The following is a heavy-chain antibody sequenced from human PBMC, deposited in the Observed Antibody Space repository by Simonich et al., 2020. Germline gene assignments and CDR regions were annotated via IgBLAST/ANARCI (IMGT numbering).Heavy chain of an antibody. D-gene: IGHD6-13*01. CDR1: GGSIRSSSYY. V-gene: IGHV4-39*01. Sequence: QLQLQESGPGLVKPSETLSLTCTVSGGSIRSSSYYWGWFRQPPGKGLEWIGSIYYCVRTYHNTSLKSRVTITVDTSKTQFSLKLSSVTAADTAVYYCARHAGFAFDIWGQGTMVTVSS. J-gene: IGHJ3*02. CDR3: ARHAGFAFDI. CDR2: IYYCVRT.